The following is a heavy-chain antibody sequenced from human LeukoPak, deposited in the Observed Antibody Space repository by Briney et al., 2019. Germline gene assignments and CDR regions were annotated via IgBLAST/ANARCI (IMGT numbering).Heavy chain of an antibody. D-gene: IGHD6-6*01. V-gene: IGHV3-74*03. CDR2: ISSDGSVT. Sequence: GGSLRLPCAVTGFSFTNYWMHWVRQDPGKGLVWVSYISSDGSVTKYADSVKGRFTISRDNAVNTLYLQMSSLRAEDTAVYYCAKFLAVIAARDSLYFQHWGQGTLVTVSS. CDR3: AKFLAVIAARDSLYFQH. J-gene: IGHJ1*01. CDR1: GFSFTNYW.